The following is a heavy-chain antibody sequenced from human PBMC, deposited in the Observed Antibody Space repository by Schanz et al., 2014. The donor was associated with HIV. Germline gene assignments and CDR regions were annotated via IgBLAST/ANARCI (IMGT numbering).Heavy chain of an antibody. CDR1: RLTFSGYS. Sequence: VQLVESGGGLVKPGGSLRLACAGSRLTFSGYSMNWVRQAPGKGLEWVALIWYDGSNKYYADSVKGRFTISRDNSKNTLYLQMNSLRGADTAVYYCARGWQARLWLDYWGQGALVSVSS. CDR3: ARGWQARLWLDY. V-gene: IGHV3-33*08. CDR2: IWYDGSNK. J-gene: IGHJ4*02. D-gene: IGHD5-18*01.